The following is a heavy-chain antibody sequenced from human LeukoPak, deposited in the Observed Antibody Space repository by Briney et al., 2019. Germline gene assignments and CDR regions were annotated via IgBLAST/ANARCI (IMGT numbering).Heavy chain of an antibody. CDR1: GDSVSSNSVT. V-gene: IGHV6-1*01. CDR2: TYYRSTWYN. D-gene: IGHD2-2*01. J-gene: IGHJ5*02. Sequence: PSQTLSLTCAISGDSVSSNSVTWNWIRQSPSRGLEWLGRTYYRSTWYNDYAVSVRDRITVNPDTSKNQFSLHLNSVTPEDTAVYYCARRLTQYDCFDPWGQGILVTVSS. CDR3: ARRLTQYDCFDP.